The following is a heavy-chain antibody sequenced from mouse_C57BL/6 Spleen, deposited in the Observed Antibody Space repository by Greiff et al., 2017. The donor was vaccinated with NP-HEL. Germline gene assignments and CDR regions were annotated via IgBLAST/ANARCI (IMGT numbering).Heavy chain of an antibody. CDR2: ISDGGSYT. V-gene: IGHV5-4*03. J-gene: IGHJ1*03. CDR1: GFTFSSYA. D-gene: IGHD2-5*01. Sequence: EVKVVESGGGLVKPGGSLKLSCAASGFTFSSYAMSWVRQTPEKRLAWVATISDGGSYTYYPDTVKGRFTISRDNAKNNLYLQMSHLKSEDTAMYYCARSPPYYSNYWYFDVWGTGTTVTVSS. CDR3: ARSPPYYSNYWYFDV.